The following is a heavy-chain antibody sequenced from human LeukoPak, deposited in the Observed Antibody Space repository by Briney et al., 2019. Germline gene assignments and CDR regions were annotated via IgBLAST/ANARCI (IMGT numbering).Heavy chain of an antibody. Sequence: SQTLSLTCAISGDNVSSNSAAWNWIRQSPSRGLEWLGRTYYRSKWYNDYAVSVKSRITINPDTSKNQFSLQLNSVTPEDTAVYYCARVVGSYYYGSGEKYYYYGMDVWGQGTTVTVSS. CDR1: GDNVSSNSAA. V-gene: IGHV6-1*01. CDR3: ARVVGSYYYGSGEKYYYYGMDV. D-gene: IGHD3-10*01. CDR2: TYYRSKWYN. J-gene: IGHJ6*02.